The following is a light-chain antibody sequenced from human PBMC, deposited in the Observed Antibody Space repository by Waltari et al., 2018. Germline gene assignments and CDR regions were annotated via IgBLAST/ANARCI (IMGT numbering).Light chain of an antibody. Sequence: QSALTQPASVSGSPGQSISISCTGTSTDVGSYNYVSWYQPHPGSAPKLMIYDVSERPSGVSDRFSGSQSGNTASLTISGLQAEDEADYYCASYTSGNTLIFGGGTRVTVL. CDR2: DVS. J-gene: IGLJ2*01. CDR3: ASYTSGNTLI. V-gene: IGLV2-14*03. CDR1: STDVGSYNY.